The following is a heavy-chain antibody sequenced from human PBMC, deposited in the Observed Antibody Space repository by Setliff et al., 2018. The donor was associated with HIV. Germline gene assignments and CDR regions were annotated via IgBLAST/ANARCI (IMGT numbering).Heavy chain of an antibody. CDR2: INHSGST. CDR1: GGSFTNYY. D-gene: IGHD6-19*01. CDR3: ATGITVAPDY. V-gene: IGHV4-34*01. J-gene: IGHJ4*02. Sequence: SETLSLTCVVYGGSFTNYYWSWIRQPPGKGLECIGEINHSGSTNYNPSLKSRVTISVDTSKHQFSLKLNSMTAADTAVYYCATGITVAPDYWGQGSLVTVSS.